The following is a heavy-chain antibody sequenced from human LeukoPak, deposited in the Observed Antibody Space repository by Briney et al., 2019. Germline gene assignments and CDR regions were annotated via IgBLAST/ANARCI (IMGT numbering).Heavy chain of an antibody. D-gene: IGHD5/OR15-5a*01. J-gene: IGHJ4*02. V-gene: IGHV3-43*02. CDR2: TSGDGITT. CDR1: GFTFHNYA. CDR3: ARDHVYGGADY. Sequence: AGTLSLSCAAYGFTFHNYAIHWLRHAPGKGLKWVSLTSGDGITTYFADSVKGRFTISRDNSKSSLFLQMNSLRTEGTALYYCARDHVYGGADYWGQGTLVTVSS.